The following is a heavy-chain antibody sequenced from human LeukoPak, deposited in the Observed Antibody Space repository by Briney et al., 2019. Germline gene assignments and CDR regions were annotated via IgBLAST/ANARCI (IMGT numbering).Heavy chain of an antibody. CDR3: ARGPGGYSSSWPRFDY. V-gene: IGHV1-8*01. CDR1: GYTFTSYD. J-gene: IGHJ4*02. Sequence: ASVKVSCKASGYTFTSYDINWVRQATGQGLEWMGWMNPNSGNTGYAQKFQGRVTMTRNTSISTAYMELSSLRSEDTAVYYCARGPGGYSSSWPRFDYWGQGTLVTVSS. CDR2: MNPNSGNT. D-gene: IGHD6-13*01.